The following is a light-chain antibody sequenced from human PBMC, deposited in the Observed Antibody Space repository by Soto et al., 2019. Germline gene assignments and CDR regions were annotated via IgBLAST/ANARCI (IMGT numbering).Light chain of an antibody. V-gene: IGLV2-8*01. J-gene: IGLJ2*01. CDR2: EVS. CDR1: SSDVGGYNF. CDR3: SSYAGSNIVV. Sequence: QSALTQPPSASGSPGQSVTISCTGTSSDVGGYNFVSWYQQHPGKAPKLMIYEVSERPSGVPDRFSGSKSGNTASLTVSGLRAEDEADYYCSSYAGSNIVVFGGGTQLTVL.